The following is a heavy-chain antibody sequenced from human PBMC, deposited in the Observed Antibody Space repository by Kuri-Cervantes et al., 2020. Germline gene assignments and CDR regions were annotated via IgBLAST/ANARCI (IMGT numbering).Heavy chain of an antibody. D-gene: IGHD5-12*01. Sequence: LPLTCAASGFTFSSYSMNWVRQAPGKGLEWISYISLSGDTMFYADSVKGRFTISRDNAKNSIYLQMDNLRGGDTAIYYYARALPSHKDIQNRQTFHVWGQGTMVTVSS. J-gene: IGHJ3*01. V-gene: IGHV3-48*04. CDR1: GFTFSSYS. CDR2: ISLSGDTM. CDR3: ARALPSHKDIQNRQTFHV.